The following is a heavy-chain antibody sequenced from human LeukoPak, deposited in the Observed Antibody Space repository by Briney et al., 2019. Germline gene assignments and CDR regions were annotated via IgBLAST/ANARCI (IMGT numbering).Heavy chain of an antibody. CDR3: ARVRDGYNDAYDI. CDR2: ISAYNGNT. Sequence: ASVKVSCKASGYTFTGYYMHWVRQAPGQGLEWMGWISAYNGNTNYAQKLQGRVTMTTDTSTSTAYMELSSLRSEDTAVYYCARVRDGYNDAYDIWGQGTMVTVSS. CDR1: GYTFTGYY. J-gene: IGHJ3*02. D-gene: IGHD5-24*01. V-gene: IGHV1-18*04.